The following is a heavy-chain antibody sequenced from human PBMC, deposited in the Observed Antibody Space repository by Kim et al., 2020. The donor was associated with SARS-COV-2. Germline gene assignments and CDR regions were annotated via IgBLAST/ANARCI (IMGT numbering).Heavy chain of an antibody. CDR2: IIPIFGTA. CDR3: ANSGYSSSWPYYYYGMDV. J-gene: IGHJ6*02. V-gene: IGHV1-69*13. D-gene: IGHD6-13*01. Sequence: SVKVSCKASGGTFSSYAISWVRQAPGQGLEWMGGIIPIFGTANYAQKFQGRVTITADESTSTAYMELSSLRSEDTAGYYCANSGYSSSWPYYYYGMDVWGQGTTVTVSS. CDR1: GGTFSSYA.